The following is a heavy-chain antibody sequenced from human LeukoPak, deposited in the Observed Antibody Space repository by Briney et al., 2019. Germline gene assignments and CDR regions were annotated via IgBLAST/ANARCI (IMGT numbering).Heavy chain of an antibody. D-gene: IGHD6-13*01. Sequence: GGSLRLSCAASGFTVSSNYMSWVRQAPGKGLGWVSVIYSGGSTYYADSVKGRFTISRDNSKNTLYLQMNSLRAEDTAVYYCARALYSSSWYGFDYWGQGTLVTVSS. CDR1: GFTVSSNY. V-gene: IGHV3-53*01. CDR2: IYSGGST. CDR3: ARALYSSSWYGFDY. J-gene: IGHJ4*02.